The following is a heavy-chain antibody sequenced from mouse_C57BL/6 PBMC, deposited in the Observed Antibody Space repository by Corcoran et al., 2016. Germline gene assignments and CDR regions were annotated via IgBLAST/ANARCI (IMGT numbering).Heavy chain of an antibody. J-gene: IGHJ1*03. Sequence: QVQLKQSGAELVRPGASVKLSCKASGYTFTDYYINWVKQRPGQGLEWIARIYPGSGNTYYNEKFKGKATLTAEKSSSTAYMQLSSLTSEDSAVYFCASDYYGSSWYFDVWGTGTTVTVSS. CDR2: IYPGSGNT. CDR1: GYTFTDYY. V-gene: IGHV1-76*01. D-gene: IGHD1-1*01. CDR3: ASDYYGSSWYFDV.